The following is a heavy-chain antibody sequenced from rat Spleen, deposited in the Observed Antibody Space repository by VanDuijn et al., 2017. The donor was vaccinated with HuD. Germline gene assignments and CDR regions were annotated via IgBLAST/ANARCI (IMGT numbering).Heavy chain of an antibody. CDR3: TRDRENNWYFDF. D-gene: IGHD4-2*01. CDR2: ISYEGSST. CDR1: GFTFSDYY. J-gene: IGHJ1*01. Sequence: EVRLVESGGGLVQPGGSLKLSCAASGFTFSDYYMAWVRQAPKKGLEWVASISYEGSSTYYGDSVKGRFTVSRDNAKSTLYLKMNSLRSEDTATYYCTRDRENNWYFDFWGPGTMVTVSS. V-gene: IGHV5-22*01.